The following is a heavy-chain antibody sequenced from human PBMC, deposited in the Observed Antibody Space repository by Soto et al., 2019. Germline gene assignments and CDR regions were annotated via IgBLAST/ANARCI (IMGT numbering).Heavy chain of an antibody. CDR1: GFTFDYYA. J-gene: IGHJ4*02. Sequence: GGSLRLSCAASGFTFDYYAMHWVRQAPGKGLEWVSLISWDGGSTYYADSVKGRFTISRDNSKNSLYLQMSSLRAEDTALYYWEKGGGSYFDYWGQGTLVTVSS. CDR2: ISWDGGST. CDR3: EKGGGSYFDY. D-gene: IGHD3-16*01. V-gene: IGHV3-43D*04.